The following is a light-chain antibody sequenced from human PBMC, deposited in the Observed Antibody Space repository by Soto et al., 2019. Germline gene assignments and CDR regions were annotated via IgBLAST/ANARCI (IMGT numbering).Light chain of an antibody. J-gene: IGKJ4*01. CDR2: DAS. Sequence: VMTQSPATLSVSPGERATLSCRASQSVSSSLAWYQQKPGQAPRLLIYDASTRATDVPARFSGSGSGTEFTLTVSSLQSEDFAVYHCQQYSNWPLTFGGGTKV. CDR3: QQYSNWPLT. V-gene: IGKV3-15*01. CDR1: QSVSSS.